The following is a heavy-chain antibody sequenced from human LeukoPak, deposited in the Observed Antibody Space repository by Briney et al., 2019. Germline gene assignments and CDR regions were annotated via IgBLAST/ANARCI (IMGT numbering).Heavy chain of an antibody. CDR1: GGSISSWY. V-gene: IGHV4-59*08. J-gene: IGHJ3*02. Sequence: PSETLSLTCTVSGGSISSWYWSWIRQPPGKGLEWIGNIYDSGSTNYNPSLKSRVTISVGTSKNQFSLKLSSVTAADTAVYYCARLPMTTVTTDAFDIWGQGTMVTVSS. CDR3: ARLPMTTVTTDAFDI. CDR2: IYDSGST. D-gene: IGHD4-17*01.